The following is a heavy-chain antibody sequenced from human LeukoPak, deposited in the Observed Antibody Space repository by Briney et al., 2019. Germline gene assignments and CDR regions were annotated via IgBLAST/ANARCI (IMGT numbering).Heavy chain of an antibody. V-gene: IGHV1-8*01. CDR1: GYTFTSYD. CDR2: MNPNSGNT. J-gene: IGHJ4*02. CDR3: ARASYSYDINGWVPFDY. Sequence: VASVKVSCKASGYTFTSYDINWVRQATGQGLEWMGWMNPNSGNTGYAQKFQGRVTMTRNTSISTAYMELSSLRSEDTAVYYCARASYSYDINGWVPFDYWGQGTLVTVSS. D-gene: IGHD3-22*01.